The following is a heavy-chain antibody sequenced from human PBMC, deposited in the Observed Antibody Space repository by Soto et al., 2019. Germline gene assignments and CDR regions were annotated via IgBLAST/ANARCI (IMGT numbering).Heavy chain of an antibody. Sequence: ASVKVSCKASGYTFTSYGISWVRQAPVQGLEWMGGISAYNGNTNYAQKREGRVTMTTDTAKSTAYMELRSLRSDDTAVYYCARDLVHYFDSSGIGDAFAIWCQGTMVAVSS. V-gene: IGHV1-18*04. J-gene: IGHJ3*02. CDR1: GYTFTSYG. D-gene: IGHD3-22*01. CDR2: ISAYNGNT. CDR3: ARDLVHYFDSSGIGDAFAI.